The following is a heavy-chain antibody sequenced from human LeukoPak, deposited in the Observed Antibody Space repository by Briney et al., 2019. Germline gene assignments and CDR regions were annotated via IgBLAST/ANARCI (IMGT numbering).Heavy chain of an antibody. J-gene: IGHJ4*02. Sequence: SQTLSLTCAVSGGSISSGGYSWSWIRQPPGKGLEWIGYIYHSGSTYYNPSLKSRVTISVDRSKNQFSLKLSSVTAADTAVYYCARVLEGSNHFDCWGQGTLVTVSS. CDR3: ARVLEGSNHFDC. D-gene: IGHD3-10*01. CDR1: GGSISSGGYS. CDR2: IYHSGST. V-gene: IGHV4-30-2*01.